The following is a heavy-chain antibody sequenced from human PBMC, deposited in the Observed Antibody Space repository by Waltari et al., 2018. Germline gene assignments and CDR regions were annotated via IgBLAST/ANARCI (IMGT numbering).Heavy chain of an antibody. J-gene: IGHJ5*02. Sequence: QLQLQESGPGLVKPSETLSLTCTVSGGSISSSSYYWGWIRQPPGKGLEWIGSIYYSGRTYYNPSLKSRVTISVDTSKNQFSLKLSSVTAADTAVYYCARRGGSSGWYRGWFDPWGQGTLVTVSS. CDR1: GGSISSSSYY. CDR2: IYYSGRT. D-gene: IGHD6-19*01. V-gene: IGHV4-39*01. CDR3: ARRGGSSGWYRGWFDP.